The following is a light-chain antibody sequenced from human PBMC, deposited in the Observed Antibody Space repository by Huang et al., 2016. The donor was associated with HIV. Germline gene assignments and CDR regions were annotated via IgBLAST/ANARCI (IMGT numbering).Light chain of an antibody. CDR1: QSVSSN. J-gene: IGKJ1*01. CDR3: QQYNNWPPWT. V-gene: IGKV3-15*01. CDR2: GAS. Sequence: EIVMTQSPATLSVSPGERATLSCRASQSVSSNLALYQQKPGQAPRRLIYGASTRATGIPARFSGSGSGTEFTLTISSLQSEDFAVYYCQQYNNWPPWTFGQGTKVEIK.